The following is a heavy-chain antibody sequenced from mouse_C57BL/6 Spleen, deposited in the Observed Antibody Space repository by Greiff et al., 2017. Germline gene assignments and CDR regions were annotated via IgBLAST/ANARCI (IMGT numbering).Heavy chain of an antibody. Sequence: VQLQQSGAELVRPGTSVKVSCKASGYAFTNYLIEWVKQRPGQGLEWIGVINPGSGGTNYNEKFKGKATLTADKSSSTAYMQLSSLTSEDSAVYFCARSGDDYDWFAYWGQGTLVTVSA. CDR2: INPGSGGT. V-gene: IGHV1-54*01. CDR1: GYAFTNYL. CDR3: ARSGDDYDWFAY. D-gene: IGHD2-4*01. J-gene: IGHJ3*01.